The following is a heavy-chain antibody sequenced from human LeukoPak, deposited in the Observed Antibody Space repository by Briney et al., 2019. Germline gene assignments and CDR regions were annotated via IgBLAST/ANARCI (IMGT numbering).Heavy chain of an antibody. CDR2: INPDGSTT. CDR1: GFTFSHYW. J-gene: IGHJ4*02. CDR3: AKDLHYGSADY. D-gene: IGHD3-10*01. V-gene: IGHV3-74*01. Sequence: GGSLRLSCAGSGFTFSHYWMQWVRQAPGKGLVWVSFINPDGSTTNYADSVKGRFTISRDNAKNALYLQMNSLRAEDTAVYYCAKDLHYGSADYWGQGTLVTVSS.